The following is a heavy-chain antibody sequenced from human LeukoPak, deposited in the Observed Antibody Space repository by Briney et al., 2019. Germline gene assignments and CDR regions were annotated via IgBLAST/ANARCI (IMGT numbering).Heavy chain of an antibody. V-gene: IGHV3-48*03. J-gene: IGHJ6*04. CDR3: AELGITMIGGV. CDR2: ISSSGSTI. CDR1: GFPFSSYE. D-gene: IGHD3-10*02. Sequence: GGSLGLSCAASGFPFSSYEMNWVRQAPGKGLEWVSYISSSGSTIYYADSVKGRFTISRDNAKNSLYLQMNSLRAEDTAVYYCAELGITMIGGVWGKGTTVTISS.